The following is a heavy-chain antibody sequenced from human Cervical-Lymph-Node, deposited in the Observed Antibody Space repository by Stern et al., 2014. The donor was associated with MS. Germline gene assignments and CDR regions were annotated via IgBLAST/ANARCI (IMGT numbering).Heavy chain of an antibody. CDR2: LYYSGST. V-gene: IGHV4-39*01. J-gene: IGHJ4*02. CDR3: ARHPLGSATSFDY. Sequence: QLQLQESGPGLVKPSETLSLTCTVSGGSLSSSTYYWGWIRQPPGKGLESIGSLYYSGSTYYTPSLKIRVTKSVKTFKNQFSQKLSSVPAADTAVYYCARHPLGSATSFDYWAQGTLVTVSS. D-gene: IGHD6-19*01. CDR1: GGSLSSSTYY.